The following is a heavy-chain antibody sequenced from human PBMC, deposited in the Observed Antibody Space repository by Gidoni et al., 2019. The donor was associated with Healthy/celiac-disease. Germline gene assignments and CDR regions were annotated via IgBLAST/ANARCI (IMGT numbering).Heavy chain of an antibody. D-gene: IGHD2-2*01. CDR1: GFTFSSYS. CDR3: ARDLYCSSTSCYYYYYYGMDV. V-gene: IGHV3-21*01. CDR2: ISSSSSYI. Sequence: EVQLVESGGGLVKPGGSLRLSCAASGFTFSSYSMNWVRQAPGKGLEWVSSISSSSSYIYYADSVKGRFTISRDNAKNSLYLQMNSLRAEDTAVYYCARDLYCSSTSCYYYYYYGMDVWGQGTTVTVSS. J-gene: IGHJ6*02.